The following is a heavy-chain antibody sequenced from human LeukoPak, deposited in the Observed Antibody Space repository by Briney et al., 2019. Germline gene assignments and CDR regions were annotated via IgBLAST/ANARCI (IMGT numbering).Heavy chain of an antibody. CDR1: GFTFDDYG. CDR2: INWNGGST. V-gene: IGHV3-20*04. J-gene: IGHJ4*02. D-gene: IGHD6-19*01. CDR3: AKIPKVSVAGPYYFDY. Sequence: GGSLRLSCAASGFTFDDYGMSWVRQAPGKGLEWVSGINWNGGSTGYADSVEGRFTISRDNSKNTLYLQMNSLRAGDTAVYYCAKIPKVSVAGPYYFDYWGQGTLVTVSS.